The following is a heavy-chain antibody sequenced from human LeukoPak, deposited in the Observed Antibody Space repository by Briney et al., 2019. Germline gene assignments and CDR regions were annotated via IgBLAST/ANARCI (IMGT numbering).Heavy chain of an antibody. V-gene: IGHV5-51*01. J-gene: IGHJ4*02. D-gene: IGHD6-6*01. CDR1: RYIFSTYW. CDR3: ARSIASSFIDFDY. CDR2: IYPRDSDT. Sequence: GESLKISCKGFRYIFSTYWIGWVRQTPGKGLEWLGIIYPRDSDTRYSPSFQGQVTISADKSISTAYLQWHSPKASDTAIFYCARSIASSFIDFDYWGQGTLVTVSS.